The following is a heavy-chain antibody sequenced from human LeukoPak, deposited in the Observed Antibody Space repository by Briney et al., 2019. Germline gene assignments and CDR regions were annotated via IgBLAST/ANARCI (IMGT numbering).Heavy chain of an antibody. D-gene: IGHD2-2*01. CDR3: ARDNCISTTCLFDN. V-gene: IGHV1-8*01. Sequence: EASVKVSCKASGYTFTSYYIHWVRQATGQGLEWMGWMNPNSGNTGYAQKFQGRVTMTRNTSISTVYMELSSLRSEDAAVYYCARDNCISTTCLFDNCGQGTLGTVSS. CDR1: GYTFTSYY. J-gene: IGHJ4*02. CDR2: MNPNSGNT.